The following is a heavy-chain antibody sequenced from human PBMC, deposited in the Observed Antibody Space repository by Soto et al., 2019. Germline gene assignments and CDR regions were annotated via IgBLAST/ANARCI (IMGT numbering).Heavy chain of an antibody. Sequence: PSETLSLTCTVSGGSFSNYYWSWIRQPPGKKLDWIGYIYYSGSTDSNPSLKSRVTISVDTSKNQFSLRLSSVTAADTAVYYCARTLSYGTIDYWGQGTLVTVSS. CDR2: IYYSGST. CDR3: ARTLSYGTIDY. J-gene: IGHJ4*02. CDR1: GGSFSNYY. V-gene: IGHV4-59*08. D-gene: IGHD1-1*01.